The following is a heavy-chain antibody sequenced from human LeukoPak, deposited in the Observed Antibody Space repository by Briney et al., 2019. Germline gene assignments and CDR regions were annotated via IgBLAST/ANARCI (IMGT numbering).Heavy chain of an antibody. CDR3: ARVRPGYYYGSGSLRYYYYYYMDV. Sequence: ASVKVSCKDSGYTFTSYDINWVRQATGQGLEWMGWMNPNSGGTNYAQKFQGRVTMTRDTSISTAYMELSRLRSDDTAVYYCARVRPGYYYGSGSLRYYYYYYMDVWGKGTTVTISS. CDR2: MNPNSGGT. D-gene: IGHD3-10*01. CDR1: GYTFTSYD. J-gene: IGHJ6*03. V-gene: IGHV1-2*02.